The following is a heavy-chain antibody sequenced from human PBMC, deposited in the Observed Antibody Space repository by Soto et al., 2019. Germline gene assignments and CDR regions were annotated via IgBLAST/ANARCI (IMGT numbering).Heavy chain of an antibody. Sequence: QFTLKESGPVLMKPTEPLTLTCTVSGFSFSNARMGVSWIRQPPGKALEWLAHIFPNDEKSYSTSLKSRLTVSKDTSKSQVVLTLTNMDPVDTATYYCARIRQWLVPDYFDYWGQGTLVTVSS. J-gene: IGHJ4*02. CDR1: GFSFSNARMG. CDR2: IFPNDEK. D-gene: IGHD6-19*01. CDR3: ARIRQWLVPDYFDY. V-gene: IGHV2-26*01.